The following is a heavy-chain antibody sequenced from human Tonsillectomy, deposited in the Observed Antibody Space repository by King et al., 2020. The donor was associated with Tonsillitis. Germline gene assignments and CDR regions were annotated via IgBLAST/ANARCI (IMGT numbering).Heavy chain of an antibody. J-gene: IGHJ6*01. CDR1: GASIPSYY. CDR2: IFYSGST. CDR3: ARDLSVYSSGRDWRDYGVDV. Sequence: QLQESGPGLVKPSETLSLTCTVSGASIPSYYWSWIRQPPGKGLEWIGYIFYSGSTNYNPSLTSRVTISVDTSKNQVSLQLRSVTAADTAVYYCARDLSVYSSGRDWRDYGVDVWAQGTTVTV. V-gene: IGHV4-59*01. D-gene: IGHD6-25*01.